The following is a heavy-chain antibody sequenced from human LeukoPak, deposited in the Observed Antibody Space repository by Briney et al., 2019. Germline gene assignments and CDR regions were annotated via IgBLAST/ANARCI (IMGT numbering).Heavy chain of an antibody. CDR1: GYTFTSYG. Sequence: ASVKVSCKASGYTFTSYGISWVRQAPGQGLEWMGWISAYNGNTNYAQKFQGRVTMTRDMSTSTVYMELSSLRSEDTAVYYCARDGGYWGQGTLVTVSS. CDR3: ARDGGY. CDR2: ISAYNGNT. D-gene: IGHD3-16*01. V-gene: IGHV1-18*01. J-gene: IGHJ4*02.